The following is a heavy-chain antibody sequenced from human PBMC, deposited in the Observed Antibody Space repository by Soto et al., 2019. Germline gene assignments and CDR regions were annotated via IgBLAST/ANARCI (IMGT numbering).Heavy chain of an antibody. J-gene: IGHJ4*02. V-gene: IGHV4-34*01. CDR2: INHSGST. CDR3: ARGKRGYRGYEGY. CDR1: GGSFSGYY. Sequence: QVQLQQWGAGLLKPSETLSLTCAVYGGSFSGYYWSWIRQPPGKGLEWIGEINHSGSTNYNPSLKSRVSISVDTSKNQFSLKLSSVTAADTAVYYCARGKRGYRGYEGYCGQGTLVTVSS. D-gene: IGHD5-12*01.